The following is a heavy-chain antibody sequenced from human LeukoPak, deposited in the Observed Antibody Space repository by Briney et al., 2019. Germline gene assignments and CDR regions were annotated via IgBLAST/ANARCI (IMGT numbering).Heavy chain of an antibody. J-gene: IGHJ4*02. V-gene: IGHV4-39*01. D-gene: IGHD1-1*01. CDR2: VYYTGSA. CDR3: ARALERPEKFDY. CDR1: GGSISNRSSY. Sequence: SETLSLTCSVSGGSISNRSSYWGWIRQPPVKGLEWIGSVYYTGSAYYNPSLKSRVTISVDTSKNQFSLRLNSVPAADTAVYYCARALERPEKFDYWGQGTLVTVSS.